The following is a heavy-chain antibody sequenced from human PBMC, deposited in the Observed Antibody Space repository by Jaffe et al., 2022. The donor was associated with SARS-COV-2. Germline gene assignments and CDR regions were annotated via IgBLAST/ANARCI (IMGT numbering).Heavy chain of an antibody. CDR1: NGSFSGSF. CDR3: VRALLTGAD. Sequence: QVQLQQWGAGLLKPSETLSLTCAVSNGSFSGSFWYWIRQPPGKGLEYIGEVNHSGSPTYNPSLKSRATISLDTSRNQFSLKLTSVTAADTAVYYCVRALLTGADWGQGTLVTVSS. V-gene: IGHV4-34*01. J-gene: IGHJ4*02. CDR2: VNHSGSP. D-gene: IGHD3-9*01.